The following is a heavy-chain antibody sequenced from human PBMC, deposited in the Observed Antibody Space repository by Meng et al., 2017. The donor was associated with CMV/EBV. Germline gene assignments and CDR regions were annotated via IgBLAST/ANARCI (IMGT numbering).Heavy chain of an antibody. CDR3: ARGPTYRDFWRGDHPHYGVDV. CDR1: GFTFSSYA. Sequence: GESLKIFCAASGFTFSSYAMHWVRQAPGKGLEWVATISYDGNSEYYADSVKGRFTISRDNSKDTLFVQMNSLRAEDRGVYYCARGPTYRDFWRGDHPHYGVDVWGQGTTVTVSS. D-gene: IGHD3-3*01. V-gene: IGHV3-30*04. J-gene: IGHJ6*02. CDR2: ISYDGNSE.